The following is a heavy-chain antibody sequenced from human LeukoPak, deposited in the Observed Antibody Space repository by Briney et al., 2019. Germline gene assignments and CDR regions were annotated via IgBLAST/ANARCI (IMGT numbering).Heavy chain of an antibody. CDR1: GYSFTSNW. V-gene: IGHV5-10-1*01. J-gene: IGHJ5*02. CDR2: IDPSDSYT. CDR3: ARQPEGTWFDP. Sequence: ESLEISCKGSGYSFTSNWISWVRQMPGKGLEWMGRIDPSDSYTNYSPSFQGHVTISADKSISTAYLQWSSLKASDTAMYYCARQPEGTWFDPWGRGNGVPVSS. D-gene: IGHD1-1*01.